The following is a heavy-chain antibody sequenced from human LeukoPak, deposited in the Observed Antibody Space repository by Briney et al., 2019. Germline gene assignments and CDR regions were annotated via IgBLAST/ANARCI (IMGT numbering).Heavy chain of an antibody. J-gene: IGHJ2*01. V-gene: IGHV4-4*07. CDR3: ARVLSSSSPRYWYFDL. D-gene: IGHD6-13*01. Sequence: SETLSLTCTVSGGSISSYYWSWIRQPAGKGLEWVGRIYTSGSTNYNPSLKSRVTMSVDTSKNQFSLKLSSVTAADTAVYYCARVLSSSSPRYWYFDLWGRGTLVTVSS. CDR1: GGSISSYY. CDR2: IYTSGST.